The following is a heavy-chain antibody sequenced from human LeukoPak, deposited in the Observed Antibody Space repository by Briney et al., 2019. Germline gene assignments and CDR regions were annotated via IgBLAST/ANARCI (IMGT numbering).Heavy chain of an antibody. J-gene: IGHJ6*03. D-gene: IGHD4-23*01. Sequence: GGSLRLSCAASGFTFSSYSMNWVRQAPGRGLEWVSSISSSSSYIYYADSVKGRFTISRDNAKDSLYLQMNSLRAEDTAVYYCAKDGGLRWQDYYMDVWGKGTTVTISS. CDR2: ISSSSSYI. CDR3: AKDGGLRWQDYYMDV. V-gene: IGHV3-21*01. CDR1: GFTFSSYS.